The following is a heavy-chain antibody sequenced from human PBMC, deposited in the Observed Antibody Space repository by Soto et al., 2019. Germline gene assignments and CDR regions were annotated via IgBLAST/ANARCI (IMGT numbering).Heavy chain of an antibody. CDR3: VKQAHGLDGVAFDY. Sequence: EVQLVESVGGLVQPGGSLRLSCSASGFIFSESTIYWVRQVPGKGLEAISAVSTSGRSTYYADSVKDRFTISRDNSKNTLFLQMGSLRPEDTAIYYCVKQAHGLDGVAFDYWGQGTQVTVAS. J-gene: IGHJ4*02. D-gene: IGHD2-15*01. V-gene: IGHV3-64D*06. CDR2: VSTSGRST. CDR1: GFIFSEST.